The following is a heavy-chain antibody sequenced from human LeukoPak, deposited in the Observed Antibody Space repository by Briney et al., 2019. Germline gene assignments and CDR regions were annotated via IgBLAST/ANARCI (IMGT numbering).Heavy chain of an antibody. V-gene: IGHV4-39*07. J-gene: IGHJ4*02. D-gene: IGHD4-23*01. CDR1: GGSISSSRYY. Sequence: SETLSLTCTVSGGSISSSRYYWGWIRQPPGKGLEWIGSIYYSGSTYYNPSLKSRVTISVDTSKNQFSLKLSSVTAADTAVYYCAREGGNDYWGQGTLVTVSS. CDR2: IYYSGST. CDR3: AREGGNDY.